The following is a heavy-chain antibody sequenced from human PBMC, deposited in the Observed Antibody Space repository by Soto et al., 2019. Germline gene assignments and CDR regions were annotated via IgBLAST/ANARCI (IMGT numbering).Heavy chain of an antibody. CDR1: GGSISSGDYY. Sequence: QVQLQESGPGLVKPSQTLSLTCTVSGGSISSGDYYWSWIRQPPGKGLEWIGYIYYSGSTYYNPSLKSRVTISVDTSKNQFSLKLSSVTAADTAVYYCARVSRRIKGSRNDMVRGVPREKYYFDYWGQGTLVTVSS. V-gene: IGHV4-30-4*01. CDR3: ARVSRRIKGSRNDMVRGVPREKYYFDY. J-gene: IGHJ4*02. CDR2: IYYSGST. D-gene: IGHD3-10*01.